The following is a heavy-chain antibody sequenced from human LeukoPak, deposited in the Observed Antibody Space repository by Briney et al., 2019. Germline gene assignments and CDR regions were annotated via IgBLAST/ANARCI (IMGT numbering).Heavy chain of an antibody. Sequence: SETLSLTCTVSGGSISSSSYYWGWIRQPPGKGLEWIGSIYYSGSTYYNPSLKSRVTISVGTSKNQFSLNLSSVTAADTAVYYCARGCSVTRCYEGDYWGQGTLVTVSS. J-gene: IGHJ4*02. CDR2: IYYSGST. D-gene: IGHD2-2*01. CDR1: GGSISSSSYY. CDR3: ARGCSVTRCYEGDY. V-gene: IGHV4-39*01.